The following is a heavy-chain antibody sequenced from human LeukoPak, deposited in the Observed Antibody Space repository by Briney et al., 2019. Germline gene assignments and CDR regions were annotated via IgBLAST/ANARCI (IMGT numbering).Heavy chain of an antibody. D-gene: IGHD6-19*01. CDR3: ARFETVAAKPFEY. V-gene: IGHV3-21*01. CDR1: GFTFSSYS. Sequence: PGRSLRLSCAASGFTFSSYSMNWVRQAPGKGLEWVSSISSDSRYIFYAEPVKGRFTISRDNAENSLYLQMNSLRVEDTAVYYCARFETVAAKPFEYWGQGTLVTVSS. CDR2: ISSDSRYI. J-gene: IGHJ4*02.